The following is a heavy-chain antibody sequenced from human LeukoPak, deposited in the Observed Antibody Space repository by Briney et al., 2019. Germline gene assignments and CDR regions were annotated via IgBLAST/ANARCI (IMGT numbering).Heavy chain of an antibody. J-gene: IGHJ4*02. Sequence: GGSLRLSCAASGFTFNNYGMHWVRQVPGKGLKWVAVVSYDASEKFYEDSVKGRFTISRDNSKNTLSLRMNSLRAEDTAVYYCVKELRGYSYGEHWGQGTLVTVSS. CDR3: VKELRGYSYGEH. V-gene: IGHV3-30*18. D-gene: IGHD5-18*01. CDR2: VSYDASEK. CDR1: GFTFNNYG.